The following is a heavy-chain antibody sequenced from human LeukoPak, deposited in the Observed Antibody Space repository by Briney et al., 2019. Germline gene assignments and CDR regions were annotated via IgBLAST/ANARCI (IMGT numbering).Heavy chain of an antibody. CDR3: ARPRDSSSWYDAFDI. CDR1: GFTFSSFG. J-gene: IGHJ3*02. Sequence: PGGSLRLSCATSGFTFSSFGMHWVRQTPGKGLEWVSFIRYDGSKKYYADSVKGRFTISRDNSKNTLYLQMNSLRAEDTAVYYCARPRDSSSWYDAFDIWGQGTMVTVSS. CDR2: IRYDGSKK. V-gene: IGHV3-30*02. D-gene: IGHD6-13*01.